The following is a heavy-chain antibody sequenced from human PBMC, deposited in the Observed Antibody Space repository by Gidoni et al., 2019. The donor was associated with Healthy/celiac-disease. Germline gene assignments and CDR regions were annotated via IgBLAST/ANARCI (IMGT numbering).Heavy chain of an antibody. D-gene: IGHD6-19*01. CDR2: IYYSGST. V-gene: IGHV4-39*07. CDR3: ARDLVGVAGRFHGDYYYYYGMDV. CDR1: GGSISSSSYY. Sequence: QLQLQASGPGLVKPSETLSLTCTVSGGSISSSSYYWGWIRQPPGKGLEWIGSIYYSGSTYYNPSLKSRVTISVDTSKNQVSLKLSSVTAADTAVYYCARDLVGVAGRFHGDYYYYYGMDVWGQGTTVIVSS. J-gene: IGHJ6*02.